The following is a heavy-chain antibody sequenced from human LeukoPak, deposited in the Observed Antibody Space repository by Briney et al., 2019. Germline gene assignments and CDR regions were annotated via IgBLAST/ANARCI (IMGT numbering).Heavy chain of an antibody. V-gene: IGHV3-30*03. CDR3: ARAQLRYFDWSANDY. D-gene: IGHD3-9*01. CDR2: ISYDGSNK. CDR1: GFTFSSYG. Sequence: RGSLRLSCAASGFTFSSYGMHWVRQAPGKGLEWVAVISYDGSNKYYADSVKGRFTISRDNSKNTLYLQMNSLRTEDTAVYYCARAQLRYFDWSANDYWGQGTLVTVSS. J-gene: IGHJ4*02.